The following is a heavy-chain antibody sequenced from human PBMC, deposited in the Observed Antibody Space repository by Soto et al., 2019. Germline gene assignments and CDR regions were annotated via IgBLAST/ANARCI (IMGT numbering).Heavy chain of an antibody. D-gene: IGHD1-26*01. V-gene: IGHV1-58*01. Sequence: SVKVSCKASGFTFTSSAVQWVRQARGQRLEWIGWIVVGSGNTNYAQKFQERVTITRDMSTSTAYMELSSLRSEDTAVYYCAADPVLSGSYRMTSYYYYGMDVWGQGTTVTVSS. CDR1: GFTFTSSA. CDR3: AADPVLSGSYRMTSYYYYGMDV. J-gene: IGHJ6*02. CDR2: IVVGSGNT.